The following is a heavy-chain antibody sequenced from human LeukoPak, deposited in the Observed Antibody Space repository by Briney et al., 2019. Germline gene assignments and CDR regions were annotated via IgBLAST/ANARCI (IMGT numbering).Heavy chain of an antibody. CDR2: IFSSSTYI. V-gene: IGHV3-21*01. Sequence: GESLRLSCAASGFAFNTYSMNWVRQAPGKGLEWVSFIFSSSTYIYYTDSVKGRFTISRDNAKNSLYLQMNSLRAEDTAVYYCAREGGEWELLRTFDYWGQGTLVTVSS. CDR3: AREGGEWELLRTFDY. J-gene: IGHJ4*02. CDR1: GFAFNTYS. D-gene: IGHD1-26*01.